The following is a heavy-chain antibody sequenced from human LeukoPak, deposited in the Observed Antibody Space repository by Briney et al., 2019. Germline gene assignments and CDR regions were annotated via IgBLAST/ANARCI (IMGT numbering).Heavy chain of an antibody. CDR2: ISAYNGNT. CDR1: GYTFTSYG. CDR3: ASGYSYGYPYYYYGMDV. V-gene: IGHV1-18*01. Sequence: GASVKVSCKASGYTFTSYGISWVRQAPGQGLEWMGWISAYNGNTNYAQKLQGRVTMTTDTSTSTAYMELRSLRSDDTAVYYCASGYSYGYPYYYYGMDVWGQGTTVTVPS. D-gene: IGHD5-18*01. J-gene: IGHJ6*02.